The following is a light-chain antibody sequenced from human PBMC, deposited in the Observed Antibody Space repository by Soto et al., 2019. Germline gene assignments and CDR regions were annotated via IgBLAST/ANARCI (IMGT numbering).Light chain of an antibody. CDR2: DAS. J-gene: IGKJ1*01. CDR3: QQYGTSPRT. V-gene: IGKV3-20*01. Sequence: EIVLTQSPGTLSLSPGERATLSCRASQSVSSSYLAWYQQKPGQAPRLLIYDASSRATGIPDRFSGSVSGTDFILTISRLEPEDFAVYYCQQYGTSPRTFGQGTKVEIK. CDR1: QSVSSSY.